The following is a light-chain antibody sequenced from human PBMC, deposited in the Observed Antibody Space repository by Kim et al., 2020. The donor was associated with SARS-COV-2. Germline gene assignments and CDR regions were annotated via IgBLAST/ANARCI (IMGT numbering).Light chain of an antibody. Sequence: CPGESATLSCRASQSVSSSYLAWYQHKPGQAPRLLISGASSRATGIPDRFSGSGSGTDFTLTISSLEPEDFAVYYCQQYGSSPRTFGQGTKVDIK. CDR3: QQYGSSPRT. CDR2: GAS. J-gene: IGKJ1*01. V-gene: IGKV3-20*01. CDR1: QSVSSSY.